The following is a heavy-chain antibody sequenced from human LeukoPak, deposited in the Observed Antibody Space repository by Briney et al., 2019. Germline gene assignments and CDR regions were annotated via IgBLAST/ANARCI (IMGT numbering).Heavy chain of an antibody. J-gene: IGHJ5*02. V-gene: IGHV1-18*04. Sequence: ASVKVSCKASGYTFIGYYLHWVRQAPGHGLEWMGWISSGGNTNYAPKFQDRATMTTDTSTSTAYMELRSLRFDDTAVYYCARDFAWGSGGAPIDDNWLDPWGQGTLVTISS. D-gene: IGHD7-27*01. CDR3: ARDFAWGSGGAPIDDNWLDP. CDR1: GYTFIGYY. CDR2: ISSGGNT.